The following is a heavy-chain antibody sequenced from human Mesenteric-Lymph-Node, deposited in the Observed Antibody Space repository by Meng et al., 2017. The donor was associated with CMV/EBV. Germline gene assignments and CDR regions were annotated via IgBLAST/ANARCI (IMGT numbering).Heavy chain of an antibody. CDR3: ATGPLRGGYSELDH. CDR1: GGAFSTHV. CDR2: IIPIFGTA. J-gene: IGHJ4*02. Sequence: KASGGAFSTHVFSWVRQAPGPGLEWMGGIIPIFGTANYAQKFQGRVTITADESMSTAYMGLSSLTSQNTAVYYCATGPLRGGYSELDHWGQGTLVTVSS. V-gene: IGHV1-69*01. D-gene: IGHD5-12*01.